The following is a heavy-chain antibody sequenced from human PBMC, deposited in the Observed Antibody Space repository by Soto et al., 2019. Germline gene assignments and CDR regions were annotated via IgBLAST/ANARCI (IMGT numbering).Heavy chain of an antibody. CDR2: MNPNSGNT. CDR1: ISYD. V-gene: IGHV1-8*01. D-gene: IGHD1-26*01. Sequence: ISYDLNWVRQAPGQGLEWMGWMNPNSGNTGSAQKFQGRVTMTRNNSITTAYLELSSLKSEDTAVYYCARARMVRGNYYYFENWGQGTLVTVSS. CDR3: ARARMVRGNYYYFEN. J-gene: IGHJ4*02.